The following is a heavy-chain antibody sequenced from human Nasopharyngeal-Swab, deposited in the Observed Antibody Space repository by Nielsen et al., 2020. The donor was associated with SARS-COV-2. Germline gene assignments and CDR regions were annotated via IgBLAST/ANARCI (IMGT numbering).Heavy chain of an antibody. CDR3: ARSAVGAWGGMDV. CDR2: TYYSGST. V-gene: IGHV4-59*01. Sequence: SETLSLTCTVSGGSISSYYWSWIRQPPGKGLEWIGYTYYSGSTNYNPSLKSRVTISVDTSKNQFSLKLSSVTAADTAVYYCARSAVGAWGGMDVWGQGTTVTVSS. J-gene: IGHJ6*02. CDR1: GGSISSYY. D-gene: IGHD1-26*01.